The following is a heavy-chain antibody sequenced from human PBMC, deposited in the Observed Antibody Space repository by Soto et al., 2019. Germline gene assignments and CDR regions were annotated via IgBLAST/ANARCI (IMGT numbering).Heavy chain of an antibody. CDR2: IIPIFGTA. J-gene: IGHJ3*02. CDR3: ARDFDSSGYYVAFDI. V-gene: IGHV1-69*13. CDR1: GGTFSSYA. Sequence: SVKVSCKASGGTFSSYAISWVRQAPGQGLEWMGGIIPIFGTANYAQKFQGRATITADESTSTAYMELSSLRSEDTAVYYCARDFDSSGYYVAFDIWGQGTMVTVSS. D-gene: IGHD3-22*01.